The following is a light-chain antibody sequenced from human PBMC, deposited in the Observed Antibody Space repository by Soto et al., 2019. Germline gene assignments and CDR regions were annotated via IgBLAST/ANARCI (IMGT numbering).Light chain of an antibody. CDR1: QSVSSY. CDR3: QQRSNWPALT. CDR2: EES. V-gene: IGKV3-11*01. Sequence: EIVLTQSPATLSLSPGERATLSCRASQSVSSYLAWYQQKPGQAPRLLTYEESNRATGIPARFSGSGSGTDFTLTISSLEPEDFAVYYCQQRSNWPALTFGGGTKVEIK. J-gene: IGKJ4*01.